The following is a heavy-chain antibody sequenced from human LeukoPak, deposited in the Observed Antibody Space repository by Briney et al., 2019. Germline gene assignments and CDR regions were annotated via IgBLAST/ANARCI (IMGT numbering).Heavy chain of an antibody. V-gene: IGHV3-23*01. J-gene: IGHJ4*02. CDR3: ANWDDYVRGSQN. CDR2: ISWSAGST. D-gene: IGHD3-16*01. Sequence: RGSLRLSCAASGVTFSSYALSGVRQAPGKEPEWVSAISWSAGSTYYAGSVKGRLTISRDNSKNTLYLQMNSLRAEDTAVYYCANWDDYVRGSQNWGQGTLDTVS. CDR1: GVTFSSYA.